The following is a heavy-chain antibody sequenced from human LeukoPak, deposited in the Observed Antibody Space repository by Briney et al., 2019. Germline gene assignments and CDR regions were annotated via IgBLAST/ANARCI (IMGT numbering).Heavy chain of an antibody. CDR1: GFTFSSYS. J-gene: IGHJ6*02. V-gene: IGHV3-48*02. D-gene: IGHD2-21*02. Sequence: GGSLRLSCAASGFTFSSYSMNWVRQAPGKGLEWVSYISSSSSTIYYADSVKGRFTISRDNAKNSLYLQMNSLRDEDTAVYYCARDYVTYYYCYGMDVWGQGTTVTVSS. CDR3: ARDYVTYYYCYGMDV. CDR2: ISSSSSTI.